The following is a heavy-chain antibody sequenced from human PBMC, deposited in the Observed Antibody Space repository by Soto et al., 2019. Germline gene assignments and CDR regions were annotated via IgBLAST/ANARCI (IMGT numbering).Heavy chain of an antibody. D-gene: IGHD1-26*01. J-gene: IGHJ4*02. Sequence: QVQLQESGPGLVKPSETLSLTCTVSGGSISSYYWSWIRQPPGKGLEWIGYIYYSGSTNYNPSLKGRVTIAVDTSTNQFSRKLSSVTAADTAVYYCARRWGRTFDYWGQGTLVTVSS. CDR3: ARRWGRTFDY. CDR2: IYYSGST. CDR1: GGSISSYY. V-gene: IGHV4-59*08.